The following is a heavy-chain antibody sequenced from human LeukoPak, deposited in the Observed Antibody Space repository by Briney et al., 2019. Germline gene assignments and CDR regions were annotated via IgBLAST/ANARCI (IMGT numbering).Heavy chain of an antibody. V-gene: IGHV5-51*01. J-gene: IGHJ4*02. Sequence: GESLKISCKGSRYSFTSYWIGWVRQMPGKGLEWMGIIYPGDSDTRYSPSFQGQVTISADKSISTAYLQWSSLKASDTAMYYCARPPAYCGGDCYSDYWGQGTLVTVP. D-gene: IGHD2-21*02. CDR1: RYSFTSYW. CDR2: IYPGDSDT. CDR3: ARPPAYCGGDCYSDY.